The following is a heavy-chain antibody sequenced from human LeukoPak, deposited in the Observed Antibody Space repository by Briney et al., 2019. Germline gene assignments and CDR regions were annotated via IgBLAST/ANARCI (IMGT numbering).Heavy chain of an antibody. V-gene: IGHV3-49*03. CDR3: TRGGCSSTSCPYYYYYMDV. CDR1: GFTFGDYA. J-gene: IGHJ6*03. Sequence: PGRSLRLSCTASGFTFGDYAMSWFRQAPGKGLEWVGFIRSKAYGGTTEYAASVKGRFTISRDDSKSIAYLQMNSLKTEDTAVYYCTRGGCSSTSCPYYYYYMDVWGKGTTVTVSS. D-gene: IGHD2-2*01. CDR2: IRSKAYGGTT.